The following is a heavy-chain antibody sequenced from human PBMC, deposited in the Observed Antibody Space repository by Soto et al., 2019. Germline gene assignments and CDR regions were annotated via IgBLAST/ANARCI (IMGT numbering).Heavy chain of an antibody. Sequence: PVWSRRLSCTVPKIIFTGYGMHWVHQTPFKGLECLAIIRFDVSNIHYADSVKGRFTISRDNSKNTLYLQMNSLRAEDTAVYYFARDGVKATVFFGYFYHWARGALLPVSS. CDR2: IRFDVSNI. V-gene: IGHV3-33*01. CDR3: ARDGVKATVFFGYFYH. D-gene: IGHD3-3*01. CDR1: KIIFTGYG. J-gene: IGHJ4*02.